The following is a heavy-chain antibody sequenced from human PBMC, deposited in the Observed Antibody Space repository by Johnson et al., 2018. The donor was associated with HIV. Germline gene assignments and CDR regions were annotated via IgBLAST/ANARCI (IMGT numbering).Heavy chain of an antibody. CDR1: GFTFSTYS. Sequence: VQLVESGGGLVQPGGSLRLSCAASGFTFSTYSMHWVRQAPGKGLECVSGISDYGAGTYYANSVRGRFTISRDNSKNTLYLQMGSLSPEDLAVHYCARDGRWGSSTWYSVFDLWGQGTMVTVSS. CDR3: ARDGRWGSSTWYSVFDL. J-gene: IGHJ3*01. V-gene: IGHV3-64*01. CDR2: ISDYGAGT. D-gene: IGHD6-13*01.